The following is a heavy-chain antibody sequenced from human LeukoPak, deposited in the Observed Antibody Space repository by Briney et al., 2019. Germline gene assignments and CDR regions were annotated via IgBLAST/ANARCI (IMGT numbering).Heavy chain of an antibody. J-gene: IGHJ4*02. CDR2: INGDGTP. Sequence: PGGSLRLSSAASGFTFSSYSISWVRQAPGQGLEWVSLINGDGTPYYADCVKGRFTISRDNSKNTLYLQMNSLRAEDRAVYYGAKEPRYCGGDCFSLLDCWGQGTLVTVSS. CDR1: GFTFSSYS. CDR3: AKEPRYCGGDCFSLLDC. D-gene: IGHD2-21*02. V-gene: IGHV3-23*01.